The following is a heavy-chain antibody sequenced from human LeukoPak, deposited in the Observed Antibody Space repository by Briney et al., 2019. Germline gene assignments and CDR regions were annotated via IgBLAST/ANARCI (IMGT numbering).Heavy chain of an antibody. CDR2: ISSSSSYI. Sequence: PGGSLRLSCAASGFTFSSYSMNWVRQAPGKGLEWVSSISSSSSYIYYADSVKGRFTISRDNAKNSLYLQMNSLRAEDTAVYYCARDPPRRSGYDYEESYWGQGTLVTVSS. J-gene: IGHJ4*02. CDR1: GFTFSSYS. D-gene: IGHD5-12*01. V-gene: IGHV3-21*01. CDR3: ARDPPRRSGYDYEESY.